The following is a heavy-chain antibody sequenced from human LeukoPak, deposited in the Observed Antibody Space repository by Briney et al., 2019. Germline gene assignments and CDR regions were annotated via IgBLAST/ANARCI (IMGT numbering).Heavy chain of an antibody. CDR1: RFNFNTYW. CDR3: TTGNWGSFSY. D-gene: IGHD7-27*01. V-gene: IGHV3-7*05. Sequence: GGSLRLSCAASRFNFNTYWMTWVRQAPGKGLEWVACINPDGSEKYYVDSVKGRFTISRDNAKNSLYLQINSLKTEDTALYYCTTGNWGSFSYWGQGTLVTVSS. J-gene: IGHJ4*02. CDR2: INPDGSEK.